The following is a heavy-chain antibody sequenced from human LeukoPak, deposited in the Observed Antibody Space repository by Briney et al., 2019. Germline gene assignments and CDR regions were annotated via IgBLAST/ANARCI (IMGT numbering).Heavy chain of an antibody. J-gene: IGHJ4*02. Sequence: GGSLRLSCAASRFTFSSYSMNWVRQAPGKGLEWVSSISSSSSYIYYADSVKGRFTISRDNAKNSLYLQMNSLRVEDTAVYYCASVYDSSGYSIDYWGQGTLVTVSS. CDR1: RFTFSSYS. CDR2: ISSSSSYI. V-gene: IGHV3-21*01. CDR3: ASVYDSSGYSIDY. D-gene: IGHD3-22*01.